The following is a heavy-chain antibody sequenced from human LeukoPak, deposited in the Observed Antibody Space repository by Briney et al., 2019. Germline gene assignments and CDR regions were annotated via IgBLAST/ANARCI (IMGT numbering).Heavy chain of an antibody. V-gene: IGHV1-18*01. CDR3: ARSAKWELLHGGLDY. CDR1: GYTFTSYG. D-gene: IGHD1-26*01. CDR2: ISAYNGNT. Sequence: GASVKVSCKASGYTFTSYGISWVRQAPGQGLEWMGWISAYNGNTNYAQKLQGRVTMTTDTSTSTAYMELRSLRSDDTAVYYCARSAKWELLHGGLDYWGQGTLVTVSS. J-gene: IGHJ4*02.